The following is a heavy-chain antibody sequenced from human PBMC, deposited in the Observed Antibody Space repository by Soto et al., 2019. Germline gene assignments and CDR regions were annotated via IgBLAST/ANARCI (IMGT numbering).Heavy chain of an antibody. CDR1: GGTFSSYT. Sequence: QVQLVQSGAEVKKPGSSVKVSCKASGGTFSSYTISWVRQAPGQGLEWMGRIIPILGIANYAQKFQGRVTITADKSTSTAYMELSSLRSEDTAVYYCASSSTRYFAYWGQGTLVTVSS. CDR3: ASSSTRYFAY. J-gene: IGHJ4*02. V-gene: IGHV1-69*02. D-gene: IGHD2-2*01. CDR2: IIPILGIA.